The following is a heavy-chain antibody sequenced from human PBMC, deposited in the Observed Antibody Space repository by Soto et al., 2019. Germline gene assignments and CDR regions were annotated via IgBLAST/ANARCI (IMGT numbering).Heavy chain of an antibody. CDR1: GFTFSDHY. Sequence: EVQLVESGGGLVQPGGSLRLSCAASGFTFSDHYMDWVRQAPGKGLEWVGRIRNEPKSYTTEYAASVKGRFTISRYDSENSLYLQMNNLKTEDAAVYYCVRNLAAGGTFYFDYWGQGALVTVSS. J-gene: IGHJ4*02. D-gene: IGHD6-13*01. V-gene: IGHV3-72*01. CDR3: VRNLAAGGTFYFDY. CDR2: IRNEPKSYTT.